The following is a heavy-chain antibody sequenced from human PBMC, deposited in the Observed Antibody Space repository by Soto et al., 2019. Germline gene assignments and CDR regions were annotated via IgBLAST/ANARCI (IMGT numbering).Heavy chain of an antibody. Sequence: SLRLSCAASGFTFDDYAMHWVRQAPGKGLEWVSGISWNSGSIGYADSVKGRFTISRDNAKNSLYLQMNSLRAEDTALYYCAKDIAAAGTLLDYWGQGTLVTVSS. J-gene: IGHJ4*02. CDR2: ISWNSGSI. V-gene: IGHV3-9*01. D-gene: IGHD6-13*01. CDR3: AKDIAAAGTLLDY. CDR1: GFTFDDYA.